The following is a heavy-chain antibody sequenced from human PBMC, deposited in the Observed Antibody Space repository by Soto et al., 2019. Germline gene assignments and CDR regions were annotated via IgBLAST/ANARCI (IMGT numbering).Heavy chain of an antibody. V-gene: IGHV3-21*06. CDR3: ARDLRGHYGP. CDR2: VSGSSSYI. D-gene: IGHD4-17*01. Sequence: VGSLRLSCEGSGFNFRNFNMIWVRQAPGKGLEWVSSVSGSSSYIYYADSVKGRFTVSRDNANNLVFLQMNGLRPEDTAMYYCARDLRGHYGPWGQGTMVTVSS. J-gene: IGHJ3*01. CDR1: GFNFRNFN.